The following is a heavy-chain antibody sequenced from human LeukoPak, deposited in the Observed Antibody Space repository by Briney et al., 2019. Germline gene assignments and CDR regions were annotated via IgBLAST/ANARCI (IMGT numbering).Heavy chain of an antibody. Sequence: GSALRLSCAASGFPFSSYWMHWVRQAPGKGLVWVSRINSDGSSTSYADSVKGRFTISRDNAKNTLYLQMNSLRAEDTAVYYCARGGFSWSLFDYWGQGTLVTVSS. V-gene: IGHV3-74*01. CDR1: GFPFSSYW. CDR2: INSDGSST. D-gene: IGHD6-13*01. CDR3: ARGGFSWSLFDY. J-gene: IGHJ4*02.